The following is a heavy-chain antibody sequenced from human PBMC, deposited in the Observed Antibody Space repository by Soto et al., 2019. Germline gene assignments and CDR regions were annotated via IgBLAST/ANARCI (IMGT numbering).Heavy chain of an antibody. D-gene: IGHD3-10*01. Sequence: SETLSLTCTVSGGSSSSGGYYLSWIRKHPGKGLEWIGYIYYSGSTYYNPSLKSRVTISVDTSKNQFSLKLSSVTAADTAVYYCASTGHYGSGSPSDYWGQGTLVTVSS. J-gene: IGHJ4*02. V-gene: IGHV4-31*03. CDR3: ASTGHYGSGSPSDY. CDR1: GGSSSSGGYY. CDR2: IYYSGST.